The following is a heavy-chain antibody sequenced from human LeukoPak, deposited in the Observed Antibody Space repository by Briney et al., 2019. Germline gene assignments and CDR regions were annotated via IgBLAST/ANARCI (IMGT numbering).Heavy chain of an antibody. CDR2: IDYSGST. CDR3: ASISTTVVTPYPPRVFDY. D-gene: IGHD4-23*01. CDR1: GGSISSSSYY. V-gene: IGHV4-39*07. J-gene: IGHJ4*02. Sequence: PSETLSLTCTVSGGSISSSSYYWGWIRQPPGKGLEWIGSIDYSGSTYYNPSLKSRVTISVDTSKNQFSLKLSSVTAADTAVYYCASISTTVVTPYPPRVFDYWGQGTLVTVSS.